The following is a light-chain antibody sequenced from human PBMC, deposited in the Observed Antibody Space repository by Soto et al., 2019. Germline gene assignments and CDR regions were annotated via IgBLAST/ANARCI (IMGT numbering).Light chain of an antibody. J-gene: IGKJ5*01. CDR1: ETVATN. CDR2: GAS. CDR3: QQRSNWPGT. Sequence: PGERATISCWASETVATNLAWYQQKPGQAPRLLISGASTRAAGISDRFRGSGSGTEFTLTISSLRSEDSAIYYCQQRSNWPGTFGQGTRLEIK. V-gene: IGKV3-15*01.